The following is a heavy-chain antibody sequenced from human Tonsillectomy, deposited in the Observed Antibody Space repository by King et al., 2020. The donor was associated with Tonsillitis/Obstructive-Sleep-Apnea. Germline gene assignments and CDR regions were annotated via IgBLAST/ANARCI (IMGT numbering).Heavy chain of an antibody. CDR3: ARIKDCSSTSCYAVRAFDI. Sequence: QLVQSGAEVKKPGASVKVSCKASGYTFIGYYMHWVRQAPGQGLEWMGRINPNSGGTNYAQKFQGRVTMTRDTSISTAYMELSRLRSDDTAVYYCARIKDCSSTSCYAVRAFDIWGQGTMVTVSS. D-gene: IGHD2-2*01. V-gene: IGHV1-2*06. CDR2: INPNSGGT. J-gene: IGHJ3*02. CDR1: GYTFIGYY.